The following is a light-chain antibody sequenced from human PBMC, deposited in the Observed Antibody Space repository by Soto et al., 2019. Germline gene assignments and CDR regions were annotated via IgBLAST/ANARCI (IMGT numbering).Light chain of an antibody. J-gene: IGLJ2*01. CDR2: SND. V-gene: IGLV1-47*02. Sequence: QSAVTQPPSVSGTPGQRVTIFCSGRRSNIGSNLVYWYQQLPGTAPKLLIFSNDQRPSGVPDRFSGSRSGTSASLAISGLRSEDEGVYYCAAWDDSLSGVVFGGGTKLTIL. CDR1: RSNIGSNL. CDR3: AAWDDSLSGVV.